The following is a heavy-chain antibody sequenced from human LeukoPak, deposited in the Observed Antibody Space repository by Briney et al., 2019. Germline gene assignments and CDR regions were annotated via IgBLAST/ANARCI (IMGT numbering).Heavy chain of an antibody. CDR3: ASGSTGFDP. CDR1: GFTFSSYE. V-gene: IGHV3-48*03. J-gene: IGHJ5*02. Sequence: GGSLRLSCAASGFTFSSYEMNWVRQAPGKGLEWVSYISSSGSTIYYADSVKGRFTISRDNAKNSLYLQTNSLRAEDTAVYYCASGSTGFDPWGQGTLVTVSS. CDR2: ISSSGSTI. D-gene: IGHD5/OR15-5a*01.